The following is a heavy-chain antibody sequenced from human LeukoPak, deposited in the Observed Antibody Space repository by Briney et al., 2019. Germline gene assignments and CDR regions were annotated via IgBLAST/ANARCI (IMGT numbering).Heavy chain of an antibody. J-gene: IGHJ4*02. D-gene: IGHD5-12*01. Sequence: PGRSLRLSCAASGFTFSSYGMHWVRQAPGKGLEWVAVISYDGSNKYYADSVKGRFTISRDNSKNTLYLRMNSLRAEDTAVYYCAKLNGYNHDYWGQGTLVTVSS. V-gene: IGHV3-30*18. CDR1: GFTFSSYG. CDR2: ISYDGSNK. CDR3: AKLNGYNHDY.